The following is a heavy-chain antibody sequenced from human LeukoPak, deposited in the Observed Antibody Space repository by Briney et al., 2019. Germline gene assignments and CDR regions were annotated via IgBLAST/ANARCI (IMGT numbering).Heavy chain of an antibody. J-gene: IGHJ4*02. V-gene: IGHV3-23*01. CDR2: ISGSGGST. CDR3: AKKVGSSWGGGDY. Sequence: GGSLRLSCAGSGFTFSSYAMSWVRQAPGKGQEWVSAISGSGGSTYYADSVKGRFTISRDNSKNTLYLQMNSLRAEDTAVYYCAKKVGSSWGGGDYWGQGTLVTVSS. CDR1: GFTFSSYA. D-gene: IGHD6-13*01.